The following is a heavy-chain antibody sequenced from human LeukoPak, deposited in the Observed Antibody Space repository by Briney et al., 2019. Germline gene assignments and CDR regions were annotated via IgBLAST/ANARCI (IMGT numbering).Heavy chain of an antibody. J-gene: IGHJ4*02. CDR1: GGSLSNYY. V-gene: IGHV4-59*08. Sequence: SETLSHTCTVSGGSLSNYYWSWIRQPPGKGLEWIGYIYYSGSINYNPSLKSRVTISVDMSKNQFSLQLSSVTAADTAVYYCARQSRDGDYIAKLFDYWGQGTLVTVSS. D-gene: IGHD4-17*01. CDR3: ARQSRDGDYIAKLFDY. CDR2: IYYSGSI.